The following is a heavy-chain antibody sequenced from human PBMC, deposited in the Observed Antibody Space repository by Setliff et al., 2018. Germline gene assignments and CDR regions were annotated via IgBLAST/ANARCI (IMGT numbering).Heavy chain of an antibody. D-gene: IGHD1-1*01. Sequence: GESLKISCAASGFSFGTYAMNWVRQAPGEGLEWVSAIRGTGSHTYYADSVRGRFTISRDNSENTLYLQMNSLRADDTAVYYCAKQVHSYGWPNDAFDIWGQGTQVTVS. CDR1: GFSFGTYA. V-gene: IGHV3-23*01. CDR2: IRGTGSHT. CDR3: AKQVHSYGWPNDAFDI. J-gene: IGHJ3*02.